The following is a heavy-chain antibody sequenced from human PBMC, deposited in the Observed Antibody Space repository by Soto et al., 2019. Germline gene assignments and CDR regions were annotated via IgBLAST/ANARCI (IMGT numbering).Heavy chain of an antibody. CDR3: ARDEYFDPSGPPYDY. D-gene: IGHD3-9*01. V-gene: IGHV3-30-3*01. Sequence: GGSLRLSCAASGFTFSSYAMHWVRQAPGKGLEWVAVISSDGSKKYYADSVKGRFTISRGNSENTLFLQMNSLRAEDTAVYYCARDEYFDPSGPPYDYWGQGSLVTVSS. CDR2: ISSDGSKK. CDR1: GFTFSSYA. J-gene: IGHJ4*02.